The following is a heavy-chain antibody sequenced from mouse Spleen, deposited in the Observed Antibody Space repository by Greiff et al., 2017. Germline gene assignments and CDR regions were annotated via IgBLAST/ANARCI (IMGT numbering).Heavy chain of an antibody. CDR2: FYPGSGSI. CDR3: ARHEGRLYDGLYYAMDY. D-gene: IGHD2-3*01. CDR1: GYTFTEYT. J-gene: IGHJ4*01. V-gene: IGHV1-62-2*01. Sequence: QVQLQQSGAELVKPGASVKLSCKASGYTFTEYTIHWVKQRSGQGLEWIGWFYPGSGSIKYNEKFKDKATLTADKSSSTVYMELSRLTSEDSAVYFCARHEGRLYDGLYYAMDYWGQGTSVTVSS.